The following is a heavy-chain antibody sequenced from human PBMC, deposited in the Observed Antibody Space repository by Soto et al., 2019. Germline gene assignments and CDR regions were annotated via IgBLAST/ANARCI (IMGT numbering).Heavy chain of an antibody. CDR3: AKYEAAAAAMYDY. D-gene: IGHD2-2*01. CDR2: ISYDGSNK. Sequence: GGSLRLSCTASGFTFTKYAMHWVRQAPGKGLEWVAVISYDGSNKYYADSVKGRFTISRDNSKNTLYLQMNSLRAEDTAVYYCAKYEAAAAAMYDYWGQGTLVTVSS. J-gene: IGHJ4*02. CDR1: GFTFTKYA. V-gene: IGHV3-30-3*02.